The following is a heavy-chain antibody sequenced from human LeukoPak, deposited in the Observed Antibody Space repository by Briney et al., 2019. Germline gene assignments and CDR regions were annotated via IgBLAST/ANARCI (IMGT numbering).Heavy chain of an antibody. J-gene: IGHJ3*02. CDR2: IYYSGST. D-gene: IGHD3-3*01. CDR1: GGSISSGDYY. V-gene: IGHV4-30-4*01. Sequence: SGTLSLTCTVSGGSISSGDYYWSWIRRPPGKGLEWIGYIYYSGSTYYNPSLKSRVTISVDTSKNQFSLKLSSVTAADTAVYYCARVRVTIFGVVIQTLRNAFDIWGQGTMVTVSS. CDR3: ARVRVTIFGVVIQTLRNAFDI.